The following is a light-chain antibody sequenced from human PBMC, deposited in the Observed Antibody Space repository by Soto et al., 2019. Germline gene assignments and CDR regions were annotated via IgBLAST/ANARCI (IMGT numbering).Light chain of an antibody. CDR2: EVT. CDR1: ISDVGGHGY. J-gene: IGLJ1*01. Sequence: QSALTQPASVSGSPGQSITSSCTGTISDVGGHGYFSWYQQHPGKAPKLMISEVTYRASGVYDRFSCSKSGNKASLTISGLQAEDEADYYCFAFTSHSCHYVFGTGTQLTVL. V-gene: IGLV2-14*01. CDR3: FAFTSHSCHYV.